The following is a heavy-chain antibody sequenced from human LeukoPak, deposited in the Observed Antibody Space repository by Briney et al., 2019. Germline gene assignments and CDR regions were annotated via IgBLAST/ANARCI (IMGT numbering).Heavy chain of an antibody. V-gene: IGHV3-66*01. CDR2: IHSVGST. Sequence: AGGSLRLSCAASGFSVRSNYMTWVRQAPGKVLEWVSVIHSVGSTYYADSVRGRFTISRDNSNNTLYLQLNNLRVEDTAVYFCARGSGSMDVWGKGTAVTISS. CDR1: GFSVRSNY. J-gene: IGHJ6*03. CDR3: ARGSGSMDV. D-gene: IGHD3-10*01.